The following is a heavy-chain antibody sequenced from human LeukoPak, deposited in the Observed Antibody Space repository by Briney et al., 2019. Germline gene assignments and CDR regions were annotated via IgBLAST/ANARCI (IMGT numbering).Heavy chain of an antibody. J-gene: IGHJ6*03. Sequence: ASVKVSCKASGYTFTSYYMHWVRQAPGQGLEWMGIINPSGGSTSYAQKFQGRVTMTRDTSTSTVYMELSSLRSEDTAVYHCARDPLYGDSELAYYYYYMDVWGKGTTVTVSS. CDR1: GYTFTSYY. CDR3: ARDPLYGDSELAYYYYYMDV. D-gene: IGHD4-17*01. V-gene: IGHV1-46*01. CDR2: INPSGGST.